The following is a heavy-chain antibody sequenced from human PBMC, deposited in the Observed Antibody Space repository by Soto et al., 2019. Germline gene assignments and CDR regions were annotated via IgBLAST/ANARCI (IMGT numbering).Heavy chain of an antibody. CDR2: ISVYNDNI. CDR3: VIAFVGVVIPQDY. D-gene: IGHD3-22*01. V-gene: IGHV1-18*01. CDR1: GYTFSNYG. J-gene: IGHJ4*02. Sequence: QVQLVQSGAEVKKPGASVKVSCKASGYTFSNYGVSWVRQAPGQGLEWMGWISVYNDNIKYAQKLQGRVTMTTNTSRSTAYNALRSLRTADTAVYYCVIAFVGVVIPQDYWGQGTLVTVSS.